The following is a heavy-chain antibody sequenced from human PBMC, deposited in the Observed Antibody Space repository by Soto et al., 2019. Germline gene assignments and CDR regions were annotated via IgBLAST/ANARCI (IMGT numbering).Heavy chain of an antibody. CDR1: GGTFSSYA. CDR3: ARRGGGYSYGYYYYGMDV. Sequence: GASVKVSCKASGGTFSSYAISWVRQAPGQGLEWMGGIIPIFGTANYAQKFQGRVTITADESTSTAYMELSSLRSEDTAVYYCARRGGGYSYGYYYYGMDVWGQGTTVTVSS. V-gene: IGHV1-69*13. CDR2: IIPIFGTA. D-gene: IGHD5-18*01. J-gene: IGHJ6*02.